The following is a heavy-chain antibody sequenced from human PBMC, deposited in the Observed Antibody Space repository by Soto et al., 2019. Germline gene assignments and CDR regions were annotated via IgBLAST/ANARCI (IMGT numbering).Heavy chain of an antibody. CDR1: GFTVCIYA. V-gene: IGHV3-23*01. CDR3: AKDRAYTGDRPRFDI. D-gene: IGHD2-2*02. CDR2: ISGSGRDT. J-gene: IGHJ5*02. Sequence: GGSLRLCCAVCGFTVCIYALSWVRQTTGKGLEWVSSISGSGRDTYYADSVKGRFSISKDNSKNTLYLQMNGLRIEDTAVYYCAKDRAYTGDRPRFDIWGEGTLVTVSS.